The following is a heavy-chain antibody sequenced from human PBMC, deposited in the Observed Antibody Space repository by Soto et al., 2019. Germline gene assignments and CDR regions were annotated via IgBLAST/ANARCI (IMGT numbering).Heavy chain of an antibody. CDR2: IQYSGDT. CDR1: GGSVRSGRYD. V-gene: IGHV4-61*01. J-gene: IGHJ3*02. D-gene: IGHD5-12*01. Sequence: XTLSLPCTVSGGSVRSGRYDWSWRRQTPGNGLEWIGYIQYSGDTNYNPSLKGRVTISVDTYKNQFSLKLASVTAADTALYYCARHDYADRVFDIWGQGTMGTVS. CDR3: ARHDYADRVFDI.